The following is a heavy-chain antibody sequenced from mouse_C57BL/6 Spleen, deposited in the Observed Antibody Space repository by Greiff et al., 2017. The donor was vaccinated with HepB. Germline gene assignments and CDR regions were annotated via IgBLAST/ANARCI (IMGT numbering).Heavy chain of an antibody. V-gene: IGHV1-63*01. CDR2: IYPGGGYT. CDR1: GYTFTNYW. Sequence: VQGVESGAELVRPGTSVKMSCKASGYTFTNYWIGWAKQRPGHGLEWIGDIYPGGGYTNYNEKFKGKATLTADKSSSTAYMQFSSLTSEDSAIYYCARSRKDYFDYWGQGTTLTVSS. J-gene: IGHJ2*01. CDR3: ARSRKDYFDY.